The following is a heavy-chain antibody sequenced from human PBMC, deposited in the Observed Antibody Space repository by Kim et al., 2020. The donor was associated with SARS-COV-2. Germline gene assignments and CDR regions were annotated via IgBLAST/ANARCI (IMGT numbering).Heavy chain of an antibody. V-gene: IGHV3-23*01. CDR3: ARGYHMDDTSGYFY. Sequence: GGSLRLSCAASGFMFHNYAMRWVRQAPGKGLECVSVITGNSDNTFYADSVKGRFTISRDNSKNMVYLQMSSLRAEDTALYYRARGYHMDDTSGYFYWGQG. J-gene: IGHJ4*02. CDR1: GFMFHNYA. D-gene: IGHD3-22*01. CDR2: ITGNSDNT.